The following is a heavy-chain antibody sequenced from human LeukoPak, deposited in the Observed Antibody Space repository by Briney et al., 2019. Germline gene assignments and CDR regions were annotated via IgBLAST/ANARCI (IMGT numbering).Heavy chain of an antibody. CDR1: GGSFCGYY. Sequence: SETLSLTCAVYGGSFCGYYWSWIRQPPGKGLEWIGEINHSGSTNYNPSLKSRVTISVDTSKNQFSLKLSSVTAADSAVYYCARGGAVADPYFFDYWGQGTLVTVSS. CDR2: INHSGST. D-gene: IGHD6-19*01. CDR3: ARGGAVADPYFFDY. J-gene: IGHJ4*02. V-gene: IGHV4-34*01.